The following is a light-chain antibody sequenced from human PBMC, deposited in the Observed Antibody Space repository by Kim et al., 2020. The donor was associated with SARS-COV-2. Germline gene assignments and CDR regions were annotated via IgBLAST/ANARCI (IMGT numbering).Light chain of an antibody. CDR2: GNN. J-gene: IGLJ3*02. V-gene: IGLV1-40*01. Sequence: QRVTSSCTGSSSNIGAPYDVNWYQQFPGAAPKLLIYGNNNRPSGVPDRFSGSKSGTSASLAITGLQAEDEADYYCQSYDSSLSASVFGGGTQLTVL. CDR1: SSNIGAPYD. CDR3: QSYDSSLSASV.